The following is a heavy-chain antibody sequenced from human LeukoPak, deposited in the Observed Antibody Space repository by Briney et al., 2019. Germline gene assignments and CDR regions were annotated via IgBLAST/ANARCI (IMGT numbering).Heavy chain of an antibody. CDR3: SRGPIQLWVHNGMDV. Sequence: GGSLRLSCTTSGFTLGDHAMSWVRQAPGKGLEWVGFIRSNAYRGTTEYAAPVKGRFTISRDDSKSVVYLQMNGLKSEDTAVYYCSRGPIQLWVHNGMDVWGQGTTVTVSS. D-gene: IGHD5-18*01. J-gene: IGHJ6*02. CDR1: GFTLGDHA. V-gene: IGHV3-49*04. CDR2: IRSNAYRGTT.